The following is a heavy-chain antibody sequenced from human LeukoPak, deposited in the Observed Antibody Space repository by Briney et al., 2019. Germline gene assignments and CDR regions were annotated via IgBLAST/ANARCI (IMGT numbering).Heavy chain of an antibody. J-gene: IGHJ4*02. V-gene: IGHV3-23*01. D-gene: IGHD2-2*02. Sequence: GGSLRLSCAASGFTFSSYAMSLVRQAPGKGLEWVSAISGSGGSTYYADSVKGRFTISRDNSKNTLYLQMNSLRAEDTAVYYCAKGASKRAVVPAAISSDYWGQGTLVTVSS. CDR1: GFTFSSYA. CDR2: ISGSGGST. CDR3: AKGASKRAVVPAAISSDY.